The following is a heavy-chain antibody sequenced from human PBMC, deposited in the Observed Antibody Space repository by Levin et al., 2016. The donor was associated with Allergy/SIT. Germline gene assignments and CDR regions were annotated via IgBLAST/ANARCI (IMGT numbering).Heavy chain of an antibody. V-gene: IGHV3-11*06. Sequence: GESLKISCEASRFSFSDRYMNWIRQAPGKGLEWISYISSYSTYREYADSVKGRFTISRDDSKNSLYLQMNSLRAEDTAVYYCARAGYSSGLLALSLTMTVGYFDYWGQGTLVTVSS. CDR2: ISSYSTYR. CDR3: ARAGYSSGLLALSLTMTVGYFDY. D-gene: IGHD3-22*01. CDR1: RFSFSDRY. J-gene: IGHJ4*02.